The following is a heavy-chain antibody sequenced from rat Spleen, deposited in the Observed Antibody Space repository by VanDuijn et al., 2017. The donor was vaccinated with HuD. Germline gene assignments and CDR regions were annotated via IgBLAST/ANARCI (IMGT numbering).Heavy chain of an antibody. J-gene: IGHJ4*01. V-gene: IGHV2S75*01. CDR3: TRRFVTTGVMDA. CDR1: GFSLTNYG. Sequence: QVQLKESGPGLVQPSRTLSLTCNVSGFSLTNYGVIWVRQSPGKGLEWMGIIWGDGNTDYNSALKSRLSINRDTSKSQVFLKMNTLQTDDTAIYYCTRRFVTTGVMDAWGQGASVTVSS. CDR2: IWGDGNT. D-gene: IGHD1-10*01.